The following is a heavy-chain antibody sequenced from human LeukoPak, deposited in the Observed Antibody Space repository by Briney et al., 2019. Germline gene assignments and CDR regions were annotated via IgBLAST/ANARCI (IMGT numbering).Heavy chain of an antibody. CDR1: GFTFSSYG. J-gene: IGHJ4*02. Sequence: GGSLRLSCAASGFTFSSYGMHWVRQAPGKGLEWVAVTSVDEGLKFYGDSVKGRFTISRDNSKNTMYLQMINLREEDTAVYYCTRDPILGAPDYFDYWGQGTLVTVSS. CDR3: TRDPILGAPDYFDY. D-gene: IGHD1-26*01. V-gene: IGHV3-30*03. CDR2: TSVDEGLK.